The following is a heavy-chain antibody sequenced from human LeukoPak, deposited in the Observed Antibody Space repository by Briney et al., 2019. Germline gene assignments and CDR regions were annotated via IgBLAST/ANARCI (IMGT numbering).Heavy chain of an antibody. CDR1: GGSISSGSYY. CDR3: ARVEFGDGTDY. Sequence: PSQNLSLTCTVSGGSISSGSYYWSWIRQPAGKGLEWIGRIYTSGSTNYNPSLKSRVTISVDTSKNQFSLKLSSVTAADTAVYYCARVEFGDGTDYWGQGTLVTVSS. J-gene: IGHJ4*02. D-gene: IGHD3-10*01. CDR2: IYTSGST. V-gene: IGHV4-61*02.